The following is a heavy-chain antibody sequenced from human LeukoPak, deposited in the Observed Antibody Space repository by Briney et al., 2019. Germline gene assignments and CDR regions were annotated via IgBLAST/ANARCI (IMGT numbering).Heavy chain of an antibody. CDR2: ISYSGST. D-gene: IGHD3-10*01. CDR3: AESWGSGSYHDAFDI. J-gene: IGHJ3*02. V-gene: IGHV4-39*01. CDR1: GGSISSSSYY. Sequence: PSETLSLTCTVSGGSISSSSYYWGWIRQPPGKGLEWIGSISYSGSTYSNPSLKSRVTISVDTSKNQFSLKLTSVTAADTAVYYCAESWGSGSYHDAFDIWGQGTMVTVSS.